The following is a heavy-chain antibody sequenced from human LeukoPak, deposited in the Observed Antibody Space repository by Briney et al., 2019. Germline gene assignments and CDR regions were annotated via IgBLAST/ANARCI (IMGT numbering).Heavy chain of an antibody. D-gene: IGHD6-19*01. Sequence: SETLSLTCTVSGGSISNYHWSWIRQPAGKGLEWIGQIHTSGSTNYNPPLKSRVTMSIDTTEDQVSLTIRSVTAAGTAFYYCARRDISSGWSFDYWGQGTLVTVSS. CDR1: GGSISNYH. CDR2: IHTSGST. V-gene: IGHV4-4*07. CDR3: ARRDISSGWSFDY. J-gene: IGHJ4*02.